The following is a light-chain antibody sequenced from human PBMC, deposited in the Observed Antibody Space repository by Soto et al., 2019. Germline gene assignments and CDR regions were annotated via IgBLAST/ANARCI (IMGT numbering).Light chain of an antibody. CDR2: EVN. CDR3: SSYTDTSTYV. V-gene: IGLV2-18*02. J-gene: IGLJ1*01. CDR1: SSDVGSYNR. Sequence: QSALTQPPSVSGSPGQSVTISCTGTSSDVGSYNRLSWYQQPPGTAPKLIMYEVNTRPSGVSNRFSGSKSGNTASLTISGLQAEDEADYYCSSYTDTSTYVFGTGTKVTVL.